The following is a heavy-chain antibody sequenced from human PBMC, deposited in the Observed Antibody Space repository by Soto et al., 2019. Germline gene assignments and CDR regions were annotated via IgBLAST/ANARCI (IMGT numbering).Heavy chain of an antibody. J-gene: IGHJ4*02. Sequence: QVQLQESGPGLVKPSGTLSLTCAVSGGYISSSNWWSWVRQPPGKGLEWIGEIYHSGSTNYNPSLKSRVTISVDKSKNQFSLKLSSVTAADTAVYYCARSPRMVRGVQYFDYWGQGTLVTVSS. D-gene: IGHD3-10*01. CDR1: GGYISSSNW. CDR3: ARSPRMVRGVQYFDY. V-gene: IGHV4-4*02. CDR2: IYHSGST.